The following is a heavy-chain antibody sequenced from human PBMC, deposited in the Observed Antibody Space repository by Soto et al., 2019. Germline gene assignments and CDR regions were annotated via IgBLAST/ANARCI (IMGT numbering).Heavy chain of an antibody. CDR1: GYNFTNYW. CDR2: IYPGDSDI. J-gene: IGHJ1*01. D-gene: IGHD2-15*01. V-gene: IGHV5-51*01. CDR3: ARGGTSPAEYFQH. Sequence: GESLKISCQAFGYNFTNYWIGWVRQMPGKGLEWMGIIYPGDSDISYSPSFQGQVIISADKSISTAYLQWSSLKASDTAMYYWARGGTSPAEYFQHWGQGTLVTVSS.